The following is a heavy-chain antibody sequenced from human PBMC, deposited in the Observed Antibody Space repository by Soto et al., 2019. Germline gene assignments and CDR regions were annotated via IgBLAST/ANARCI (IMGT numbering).Heavy chain of an antibody. CDR1: GGSISSGGYS. V-gene: IGHV4-30-2*01. CDR2: IYHSGST. D-gene: IGHD3-22*01. CDR3: ARWGVDYYDSSGYYFSPYYFDY. Sequence: SETLSLTCAVSGGSISSGGYSWSWIRQPPGKSLEWIGYIYHSGSTYYNPSLKSRVTISVDRSKYQFSLKLSSVTAADTAVYYCARWGVDYYDSSGYYFSPYYFDYWGQGTLVTSPQ. J-gene: IGHJ4*02.